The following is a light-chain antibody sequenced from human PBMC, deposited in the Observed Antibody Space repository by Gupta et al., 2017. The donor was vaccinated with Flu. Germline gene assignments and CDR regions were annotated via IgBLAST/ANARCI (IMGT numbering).Light chain of an antibody. J-gene: IGLJ3*02. V-gene: IGLV4-69*01. Sequence: QLVLTHSPSASASLAASVTLTRTLSSGHSSYAIAWHQQQPGKGPRYLMKRNSDGSHSKGDGIPDRFSGSSSGAERYLTISSLQSEDEADYYCQTWGTGIRVFGGGTKLTVL. CDR1: SGHSSYA. CDR3: QTWGTGIRV. CDR2: RNSDGSH.